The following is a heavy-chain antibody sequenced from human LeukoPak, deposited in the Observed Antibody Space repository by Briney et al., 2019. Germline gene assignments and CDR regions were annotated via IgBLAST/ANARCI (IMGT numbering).Heavy chain of an antibody. CDR2: MNPVSGNA. CDR1: GYTFTNFD. CDR3: ARAPMGTAALY. V-gene: IGHV1-8*01. D-gene: IGHD2-2*01. J-gene: IGHJ4*02. Sequence: ASVKVSCKASGYTFTNFDINWVRQAPGQGLEWMGWMNPVSGNAGSAQKFQGRVTLTGDTSISTAYTELSSLRSDDTAVYYCARAPMGTAALYWGQGTLVTVSS.